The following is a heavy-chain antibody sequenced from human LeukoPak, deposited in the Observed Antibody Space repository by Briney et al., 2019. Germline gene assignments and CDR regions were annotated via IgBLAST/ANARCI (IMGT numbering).Heavy chain of an antibody. CDR1: GYSFTSYW. Sequence: GESLKISCKGFGYSFTSYWIGWVRQMPGKGLEWMGIIYPGDSDTRYSPSFQGQVTISADKSISTAYLQWSSLKASDTAMYYCARHRGYSYGPSFDFDYWGQGTLVTVSS. CDR2: IYPGDSDT. J-gene: IGHJ4*02. V-gene: IGHV5-51*01. CDR3: ARHRGYSYGPSFDFDY. D-gene: IGHD5-18*01.